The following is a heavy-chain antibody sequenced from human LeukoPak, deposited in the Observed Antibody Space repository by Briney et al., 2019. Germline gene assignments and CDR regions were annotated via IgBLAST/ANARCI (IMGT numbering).Heavy chain of an antibody. D-gene: IGHD5-18*01. CDR3: ARHPSAMAGFDP. J-gene: IGHJ5*02. V-gene: IGHV4-59*08. Sequence: SETLSLTCTVSGGSISSYYWSWIRQPPGKGLEWIGYIFYSGSTNYKSSLKSRVTISVDMSKSQFSLKLSSVTAADTAVYYCARHPSAMAGFDPWGQGTLVTVSS. CDR2: IFYSGST. CDR1: GGSISSYY.